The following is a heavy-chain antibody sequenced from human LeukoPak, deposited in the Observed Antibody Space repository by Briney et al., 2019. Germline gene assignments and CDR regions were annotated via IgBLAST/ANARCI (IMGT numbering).Heavy chain of an antibody. J-gene: IGHJ4*02. CDR2: INAGNGNT. CDR3: ARVDGYCSGGSCYSPADY. V-gene: IGHV1-3*01. Sequence: ASVKVSCKASGCTFTSYAMHWVRQAPGQRLEWMGWINAGNGNTKYSQKFQGRVTITRDTSASTAYMELSSLRSEDTAVYYCARVDGYCSGGSCYSPADYWGQGTLVTVSS. CDR1: GCTFTSYA. D-gene: IGHD2-15*01.